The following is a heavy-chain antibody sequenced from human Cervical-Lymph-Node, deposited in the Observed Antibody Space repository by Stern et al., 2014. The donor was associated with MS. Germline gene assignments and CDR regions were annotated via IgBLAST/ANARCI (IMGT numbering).Heavy chain of an antibody. CDR3: AKHACTGAACPFDL. D-gene: IGHD2-8*02. V-gene: IGHV4-39*01. CDR2: VYYSGAT. Sequence: QVQLQESGPGLVKPSETLSLTCAVSGDSISSYTHYWAWIRQPPGKGLEWIGSVYYSGATYYNPSLKSPFPISVDTSKNHFSLGLNSVPAADTAVYYCAKHACTGAACPFDLWGQGTLVTVSS. CDR1: GDSISSYTHY. J-gene: IGHJ4*02.